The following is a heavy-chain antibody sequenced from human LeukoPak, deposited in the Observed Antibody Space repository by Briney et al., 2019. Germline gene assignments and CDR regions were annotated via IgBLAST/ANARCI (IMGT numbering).Heavy chain of an antibody. CDR2: ISNSGGTT. CDR1: GFTFSSYA. CDR3: AKDHYGSGSYYSGGGLDY. V-gene: IGHV3-23*01. D-gene: IGHD3-10*01. Sequence: GGSLRLSCAASGFTFSSYAMSWVRQAPGKGLEWVSTISNSGGTTYYADSVKGRFTISRDDSENTVSLQVNSLRAEDTAVYYCAKDHYGSGSYYSGGGLDYWGQGALVTVSS. J-gene: IGHJ4*02.